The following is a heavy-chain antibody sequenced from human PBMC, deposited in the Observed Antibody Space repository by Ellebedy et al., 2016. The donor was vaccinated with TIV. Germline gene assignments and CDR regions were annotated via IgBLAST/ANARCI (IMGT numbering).Heavy chain of an antibody. J-gene: IGHJ4*02. V-gene: IGHV3-30*18. Sequence: GESLKISCAASGFSFKTYGMHWVRQSPGKGLEWVALMSYDGSNKYYRDSVRGRFTISRDNSKNTLYLQMNSLRTEDTAVYYCAKDGEADSIGYPTPDYWGQGTLVTVSS. D-gene: IGHD3-22*01. CDR1: GFSFKTYG. CDR3: AKDGEADSIGYPTPDY. CDR2: MSYDGSNK.